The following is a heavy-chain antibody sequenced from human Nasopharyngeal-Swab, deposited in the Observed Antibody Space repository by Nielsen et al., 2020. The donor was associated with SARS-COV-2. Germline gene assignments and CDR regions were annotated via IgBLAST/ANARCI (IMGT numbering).Heavy chain of an antibody. D-gene: IGHD3-10*01. J-gene: IGHJ4*02. CDR2: IIPMYGTP. Sequence: SVKVSCKASGGTFSTYAISWVRQAPGQGLEWMGGIIPMYGTPNYAQKFQDSVTISADVSTRTGFMELRSLGIDDTAVYYCVRGGVQQRIDFWGQGTLVTVSS. V-gene: IGHV1-69*13. CDR1: GGTFSTYA. CDR3: VRGGVQQRIDF.